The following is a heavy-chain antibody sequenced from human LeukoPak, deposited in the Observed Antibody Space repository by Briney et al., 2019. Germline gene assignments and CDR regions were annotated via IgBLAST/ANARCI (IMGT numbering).Heavy chain of an antibody. V-gene: IGHV3-30*18. Sequence: GGSLRLSCAASGFTFSSYGMHWVRQAPGKGLEWVAVISYDGSNKYYADSVKGRFTISRDNSKNTLYLQMNSLRAEDTAVYYCAKDNERRFPEYYFDYWGQGTLVTVSS. D-gene: IGHD1-1*01. J-gene: IGHJ4*02. CDR2: ISYDGSNK. CDR1: GFTFSSYG. CDR3: AKDNERRFPEYYFDY.